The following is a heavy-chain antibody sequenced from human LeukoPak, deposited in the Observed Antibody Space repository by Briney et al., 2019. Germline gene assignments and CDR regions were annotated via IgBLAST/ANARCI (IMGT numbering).Heavy chain of an antibody. CDR1: GFTFSSYA. J-gene: IGHJ4*02. Sequence: PGGSLRLSCTASGFTFSSYAMSWVRQAPGKGLEWVSGISASGGNTYHADSVKGRFTISRDNSKNTLYLQMKSLRAEDTAVYYCARGYYDSSGYNTFDYWGQGTLVTVSS. CDR3: ARGYYDSSGYNTFDY. V-gene: IGHV3-23*01. CDR2: ISASGGNT. D-gene: IGHD3-22*01.